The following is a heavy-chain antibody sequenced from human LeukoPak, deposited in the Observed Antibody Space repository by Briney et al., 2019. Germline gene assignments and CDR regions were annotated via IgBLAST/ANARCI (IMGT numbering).Heavy chain of an antibody. CDR1: GFVFRNYF. V-gene: IGHV3-7*01. Sequence: GGSLRLSCAASGFVFRNYFMSWVRQAPGKGLEWVASIKNDGSEIYYVDSVRGRYTISRDNTKNSLYLQMSSLWAEDTAVYYCATDRGWRTSGYYLYYFEYWGQGTLVTFSS. D-gene: IGHD3-3*01. CDR3: ATDRGWRTSGYYLYYFEY. J-gene: IGHJ4*02. CDR2: IKNDGSEI.